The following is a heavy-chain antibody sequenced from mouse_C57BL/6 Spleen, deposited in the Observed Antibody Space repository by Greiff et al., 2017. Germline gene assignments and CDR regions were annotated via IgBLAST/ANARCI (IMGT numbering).Heavy chain of an antibody. D-gene: IGHD2-5*01. V-gene: IGHV1-9*01. CDR3: ASTYYSNYGYFDD. Sequence: QVQLQQSGAELMKPGASVKLSCTATGFTFTGYGIEWVKQRPGHGLEWIGEILPGGGSTYYKEKFKGKATFTAYTSSNTAYLQLSSLTTEDSAIYYCASTYYSNYGYFDDWGQGTTLTVSS. CDR1: GFTFTGYG. J-gene: IGHJ2*01. CDR2: ILPGGGST.